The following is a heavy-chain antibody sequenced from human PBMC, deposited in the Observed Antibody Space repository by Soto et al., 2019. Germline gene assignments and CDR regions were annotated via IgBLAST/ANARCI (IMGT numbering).Heavy chain of an antibody. Sequence: PSETLSLTCTVSGVSNSSGAYYWGCIRQPPGQGLEWIVYIYYSGTTYYNPSLRSRLTISLDKSTNHFSLSLRSVTAADAAVYYCARATYDSSGYFDYWGQGGLVTVSS. V-gene: IGHV4-31*03. CDR3: ARATYDSSGYFDY. D-gene: IGHD3-22*01. CDR2: IYYSGTT. J-gene: IGHJ4*02. CDR1: GVSNSSGAYY.